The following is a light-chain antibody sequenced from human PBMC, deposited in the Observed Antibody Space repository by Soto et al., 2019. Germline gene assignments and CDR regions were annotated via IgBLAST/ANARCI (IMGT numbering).Light chain of an antibody. CDR3: QQYNTASMS. CDR1: QSINSW. CDR2: KAS. J-gene: IGKJ5*01. Sequence: DIQMTQSPSTPSASVGDRVTITCRASQSINSWLAWYQQKPGKAPKLLIQKASSLQSGVPSRFSGSGSGTEFTLTISSLQPDDFATYFCQQYNTASMSFGQGTRLEIK. V-gene: IGKV1-5*03.